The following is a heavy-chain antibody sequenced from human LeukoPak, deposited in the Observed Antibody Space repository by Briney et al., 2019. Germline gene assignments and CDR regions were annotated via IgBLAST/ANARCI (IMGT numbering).Heavy chain of an antibody. CDR3: ARLYWSTDY. J-gene: IGHJ4*02. CDR1: GYSISSSSYY. CDR2: IYYSGST. D-gene: IGHD2-8*02. Sequence: SETLSLTCTVSGYSISSSSYYWGWIRQPPGKGLEWIGNIYYSGSTYYNPSLKSRVTISVDTSKNQFSLKLSSVTAADTAVYYCARLYWSTDYWGQGTLVTVSS. V-gene: IGHV4-39*01.